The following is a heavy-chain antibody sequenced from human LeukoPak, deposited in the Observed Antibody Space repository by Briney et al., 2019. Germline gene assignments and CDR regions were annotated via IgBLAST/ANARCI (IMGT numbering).Heavy chain of an antibody. D-gene: IGHD4-23*01. Sequence: PSETLSLTCTVSGGSISSSTYYWGWIRQPPGKGLEWIGTIYYSGSTYYNPSLQSRVTISVDTSKNQFSLKLSSVTAADTAVYYCARGGYGGNSVDYYYGMDVWGQGTTVTVSS. J-gene: IGHJ6*02. CDR2: IYYSGST. CDR3: ARGGYGGNSVDYYYGMDV. V-gene: IGHV4-39*07. CDR1: GGSISSSTYY.